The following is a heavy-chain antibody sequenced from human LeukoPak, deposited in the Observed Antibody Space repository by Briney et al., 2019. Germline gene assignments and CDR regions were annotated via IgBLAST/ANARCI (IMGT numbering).Heavy chain of an antibody. CDR1: GFTFGDYA. CDR3: AKTYYYDSSGQAFDI. J-gene: IGHJ3*02. Sequence: PGGSLRLSCTASGFTFGDYAMSWFRQAPGKGLEWVSAISGSGGNTYYADSVKGRFTISRDNSKNTLYLQMNSLRAEDTAVYYCAKTYYYDSSGQAFDIWGQGTMVTVSS. D-gene: IGHD3-22*01. CDR2: ISGSGGNT. V-gene: IGHV3-23*01.